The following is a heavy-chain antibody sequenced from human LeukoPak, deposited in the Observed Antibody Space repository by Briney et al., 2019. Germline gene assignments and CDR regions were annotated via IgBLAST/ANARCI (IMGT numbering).Heavy chain of an antibody. Sequence: PGGSLRLSCATSGFTFSSYAMHWVRQAPGKGLEWVAFIRYDGNNEYYRDSVKGRFTVSRDNSKNTLHLQMYSLRTEDTALYYCAKDQGSGWYEDYVDYWGQGTLVTVSS. CDR3: AKDQGSGWYEDYVDY. D-gene: IGHD6-19*01. J-gene: IGHJ4*02. CDR1: GFTFSSYA. CDR2: IRYDGNNE. V-gene: IGHV3-30*02.